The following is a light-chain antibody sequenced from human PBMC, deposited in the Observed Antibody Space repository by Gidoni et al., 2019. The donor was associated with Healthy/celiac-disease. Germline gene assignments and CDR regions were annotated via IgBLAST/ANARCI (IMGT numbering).Light chain of an antibody. Sequence: EIVLTQSPGTLSLSPGERATLSCRASKSVRSSYLAWYQQKPGQAPRLLIYGASSRATGIPDRFSGRGSGTDFTLTISRLEPEDFAVYYCQQYGSSPTWTFGQGTKVEIK. CDR2: GAS. V-gene: IGKV3-20*01. J-gene: IGKJ1*01. CDR3: QQYGSSPTWT. CDR1: KSVRSSY.